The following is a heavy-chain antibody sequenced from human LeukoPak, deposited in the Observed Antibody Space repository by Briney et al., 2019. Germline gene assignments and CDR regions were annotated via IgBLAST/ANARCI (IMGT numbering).Heavy chain of an antibody. D-gene: IGHD3-22*01. CDR2: INHSGST. CDR1: GGSFSGYY. J-gene: IGHJ4*02. V-gene: IGHV4-34*01. CDR3: ARGPLYYYDSSGYRY. Sequence: SETLSLTCAVYGGSFSGYYWSWIRQPPGKGLEWIGEINHSGSTNYNPSLKSRVTISVDMSKNQFSLKLSSVTAADTAVYYCARGPLYYYDSSGYRYWGQGTLVTVSS.